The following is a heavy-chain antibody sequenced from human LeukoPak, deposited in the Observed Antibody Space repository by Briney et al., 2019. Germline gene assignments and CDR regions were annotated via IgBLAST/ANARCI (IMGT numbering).Heavy chain of an antibody. CDR1: GGSISSYY. Sequence: PSETLSLTCTVSGGSISSYYWSWIRQPPGKGLEWIGYIYYSASTNYNPSLKSRVTISVDTSKNQFSLKLSSVTAADTAVYYCARDDCSSTSCYFRWFDPWGQGTLVTVSS. J-gene: IGHJ5*02. CDR3: ARDDCSSTSCYFRWFDP. V-gene: IGHV4-59*01. CDR2: IYYSAST. D-gene: IGHD2-2*01.